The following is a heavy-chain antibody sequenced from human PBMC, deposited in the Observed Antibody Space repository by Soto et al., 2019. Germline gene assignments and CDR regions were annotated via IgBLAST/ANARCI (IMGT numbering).Heavy chain of an antibody. D-gene: IGHD3-22*01. Sequence: ASVKVSCKASGYTFTSYDINWVRQATGQGLEWMGWMNPNSGNTGYAQKFQGRVTMTRNTSISTAYMELSSLRSEDTAVYYCASTTYYYDSSGYCSRAFDIWGQGTMVTVSS. CDR3: ASTTYYYDSSGYCSRAFDI. V-gene: IGHV1-8*01. J-gene: IGHJ3*02. CDR1: GYTFTSYD. CDR2: MNPNSGNT.